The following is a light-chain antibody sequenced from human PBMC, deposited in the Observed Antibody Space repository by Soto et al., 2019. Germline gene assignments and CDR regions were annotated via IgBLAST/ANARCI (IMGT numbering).Light chain of an antibody. Sequence: QSALTQPASVSGSPGQSITISCTGTSSDVGGYNYVSWYQQHPGKAPKLMIYDVSNRPSGVSNRFSGSKSGNTASLTISGLQAEDEADYYCSSYTSISTLLFGTGTKVTVL. V-gene: IGLV2-14*01. CDR3: SSYTSISTLL. CDR2: DVS. CDR1: SSDVGGYNY. J-gene: IGLJ1*01.